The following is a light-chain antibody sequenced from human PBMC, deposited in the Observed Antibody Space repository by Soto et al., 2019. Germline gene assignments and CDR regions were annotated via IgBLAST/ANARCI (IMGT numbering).Light chain of an antibody. Sequence: EIVLTQSPATLSLSPGERATLSCRASQGVSSYLAWYQQKPGQPPRLLIFDTYSGATGTPARFRGSGSGTDFTLTISRLEPEDFAVYYCQQYGSGTFGGGTKVDI. J-gene: IGKJ4*01. CDR2: DTY. CDR3: QQYGSGT. V-gene: IGKV3-11*01. CDR1: QGVSSY.